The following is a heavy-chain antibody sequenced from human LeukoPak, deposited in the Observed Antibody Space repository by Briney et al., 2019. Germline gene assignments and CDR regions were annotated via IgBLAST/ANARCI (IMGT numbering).Heavy chain of an antibody. CDR2: INHSGST. CDR3: AGAFKEILRLGELSLCRRGATSANWFDP. J-gene: IGHJ5*02. Sequence: SETLSLTCPRYGGSFSGYYWRWLRQPAGKGLEGIGEINHSGSTNYNPSLKSRVTISVDTSKNQFSLKVSSVTAADTAVYYCAGAFKEILRLGELSLCRRGATSANWFDPWGQGTLVTVSS. D-gene: IGHD3-16*02. CDR1: GGSFSGYY. V-gene: IGHV4-34*01.